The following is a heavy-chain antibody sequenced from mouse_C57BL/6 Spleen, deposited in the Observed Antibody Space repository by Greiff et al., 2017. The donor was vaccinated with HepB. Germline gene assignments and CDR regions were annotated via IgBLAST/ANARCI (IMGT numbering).Heavy chain of an antibody. J-gene: IGHJ2*01. D-gene: IGHD2-1*01. V-gene: IGHV1-54*01. Sequence: QVQLQQSGAELVRPGTSVKVSCKASGYAFTNYLIEWVKQRPGQGLEWIGVINPGSGGTNYNEKFKGKATLTADKSSSTAYMQLSSLKSEDSAVYFCARSLYGNYGSDYWGQGTTLTVSS. CDR3: ARSLYGNYGSDY. CDR2: INPGSGGT. CDR1: GYAFTNYL.